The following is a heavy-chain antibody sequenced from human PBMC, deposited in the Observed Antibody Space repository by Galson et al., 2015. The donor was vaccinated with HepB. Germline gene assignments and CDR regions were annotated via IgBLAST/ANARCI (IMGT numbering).Heavy chain of an antibody. CDR2: INTNNGNI. D-gene: IGHD3-10*01. V-gene: IGHV1-18*01. J-gene: IGHJ4*02. Sequence: SVKVSCKAFGYTFTSYGISWVRQAPGQGLEWMGWINTNNGNIRYAQKFQGRVTMTSDTPAGTAYMELRSLRSDDTAVYYRARDETLWFGERSLDYWGQGTLVTVSS. CDR3: ARDETLWFGERSLDY. CDR1: GYTFTSYG.